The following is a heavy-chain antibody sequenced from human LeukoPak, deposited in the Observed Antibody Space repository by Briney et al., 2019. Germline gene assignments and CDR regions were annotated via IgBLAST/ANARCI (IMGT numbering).Heavy chain of an antibody. D-gene: IGHD3/OR15-3a*01. CDR1: GFTFSDYE. Sequence: GGSLRLSCAASGFTFSDYEMNWVRQVPGKGLEWLSYISSSGSAIYYADSVKGRFTISRDNAKNSLYLQMSSLRVEDTATYYCARGHGLDYWGQGTLVTVSS. CDR2: ISSSGSAI. J-gene: IGHJ4*02. CDR3: ARGHGLDY. V-gene: IGHV3-48*03.